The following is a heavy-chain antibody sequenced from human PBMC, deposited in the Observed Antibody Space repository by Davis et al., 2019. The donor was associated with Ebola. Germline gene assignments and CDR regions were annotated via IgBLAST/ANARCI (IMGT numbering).Heavy chain of an antibody. CDR1: GGSISNAY. Sequence: SETLSLTCDVSGGSISNAYWSWIRQSPGKGLEWVGYIYYSGNTNYNPSLQIRVTISIDTSKNQFFLKLRSVTAADTAVYYCARSPHPYGSSWFLDYWGQGRLITVSS. J-gene: IGHJ4*02. D-gene: IGHD6-13*01. CDR2: IYYSGNT. V-gene: IGHV4-59*01. CDR3: ARSPHPYGSSWFLDY.